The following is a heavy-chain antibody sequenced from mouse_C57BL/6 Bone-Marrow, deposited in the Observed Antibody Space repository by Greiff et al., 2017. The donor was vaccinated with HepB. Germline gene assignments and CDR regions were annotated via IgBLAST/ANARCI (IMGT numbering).Heavy chain of an antibody. CDR3: ARDGEGYYAWFAY. D-gene: IGHD2-3*01. CDR2: ISDGGSYT. V-gene: IGHV5-4*01. J-gene: IGHJ3*01. Sequence: EVQLVESGGGLVKPGGSLKLSCAASGFTFSSYAMSWVRQTPEKRLEWVATISDGGSYTYYPDNVKGRFTISRDKAKNKQYLQMSHLKSEDTAMYYCARDGEGYYAWFAYGGQGTLVTVSA. CDR1: GFTFSSYA.